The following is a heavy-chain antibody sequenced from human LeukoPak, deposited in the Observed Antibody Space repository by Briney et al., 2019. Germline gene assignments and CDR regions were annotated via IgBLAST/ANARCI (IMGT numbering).Heavy chain of an antibody. CDR3: ARDTSYSGSY. CDR2: ISSSGNTI. J-gene: IGHJ4*02. V-gene: IGHV3-11*04. CDR1: GFTFSDYY. D-gene: IGHD1-26*01. Sequence: GGSLRLSCAASGFTFSDYYMSWIRQAPGKGLESVSCISSSGNTIYYADSVKGRFTISRDDAKNSLYLQMNSLRAEDTAVYYCARDTSYSGSYWGQGTLVTVSS.